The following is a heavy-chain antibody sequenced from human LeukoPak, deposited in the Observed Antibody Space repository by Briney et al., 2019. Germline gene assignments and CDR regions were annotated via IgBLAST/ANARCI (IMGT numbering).Heavy chain of an antibody. Sequence: SETLSLTCTVSGGSISSYYWSWIRQPPGKGLEWIGYIYYSGSTNYNPSLKSRVTISVDTSKNQFSLKLSSVTAADTAVYYCARVIWVDSRGAFDIWGQGTMVTVSS. J-gene: IGHJ3*02. D-gene: IGHD2-15*01. CDR1: GGSISSYY. CDR3: ARVIWVDSRGAFDI. V-gene: IGHV4-59*01. CDR2: IYYSGST.